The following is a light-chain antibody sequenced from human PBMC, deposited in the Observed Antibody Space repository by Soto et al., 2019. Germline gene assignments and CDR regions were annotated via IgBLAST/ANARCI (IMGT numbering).Light chain of an antibody. V-gene: IGKV3-20*01. Sequence: EIVMTQSPATLSVSPGERATLSCKASRSVRSNLAWYQQKPGQAPRLLIYGASNRATGIPDRFSGSGSGTDFTLTISRLEPEDFAVYYCQQYGSSGTFGQGTKVDIK. J-gene: IGKJ1*01. CDR2: GAS. CDR3: QQYGSSGT. CDR1: RSVRSN.